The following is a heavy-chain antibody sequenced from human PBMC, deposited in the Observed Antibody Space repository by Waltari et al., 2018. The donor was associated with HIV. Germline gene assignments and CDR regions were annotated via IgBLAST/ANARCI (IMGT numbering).Heavy chain of an antibody. CDR3: ARRAVVVTAKGPFDP. J-gene: IGHJ5*02. D-gene: IGHD2-21*02. V-gene: IGHV4-39*01. Sequence: QLQLQESGPGLGKPSETLSLTRTVSGDSISSSSYYLGWIRQPPGKGLEWIGSISYSGSTYYNPSLKSRVTISVDTSKNQFSLKLSSVTAADTAVYYCARRAVVVTAKGPFDPWGQGTLVTVSS. CDR1: GDSISSSSYY. CDR2: ISYSGST.